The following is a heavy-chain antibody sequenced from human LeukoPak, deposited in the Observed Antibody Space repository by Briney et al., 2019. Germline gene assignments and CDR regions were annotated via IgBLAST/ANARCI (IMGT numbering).Heavy chain of an antibody. CDR1: GYTFTSYY. D-gene: IGHD5-12*01. J-gene: IGHJ4*02. Sequence: ASVKVSCKASGYTFTSYYMHWVRQAPGQGLEWMGIINPSGGSTSYAQKFQGRVTMTRDTSTSTVYMELSSLRSEDTAVYYWARWDSGYEFDYWGQGTLVTVSS. CDR2: INPSGGST. V-gene: IGHV1-46*01. CDR3: ARWDSGYEFDY.